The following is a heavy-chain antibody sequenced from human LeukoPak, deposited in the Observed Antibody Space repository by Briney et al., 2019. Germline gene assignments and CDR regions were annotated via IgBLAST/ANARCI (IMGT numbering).Heavy chain of an antibody. CDR1: GGSISSSSYS. D-gene: IGHD2-2*01. J-gene: IGHJ4*02. Sequence: SETLSLTCTVSGGSISSSSYSWGWIRQPPGKGLEWIGSIYYSGSTYYNPPLKSRVTISVDTSKNQFSLKLSSVTAADTAVYYCARQLGYCSSTSCYADKVDYWGQGTLVTVSS. V-gene: IGHV4-39*01. CDR3: ARQLGYCSSTSCYADKVDY. CDR2: IYYSGST.